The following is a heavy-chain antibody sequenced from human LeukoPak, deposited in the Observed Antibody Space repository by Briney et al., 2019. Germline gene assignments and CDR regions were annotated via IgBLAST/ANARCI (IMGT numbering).Heavy chain of an antibody. Sequence: PSETLSLTCAVYGGSFSGYYWSWIRQPPGKGLEWIGEINHSGSTNYNPSLKSRVTISVDTSKNQFSLKLSSVTAADTAVYYCARVPSYYDILTGYFGGNFDYWGQGTLVTVSS. CDR3: ARVPSYYDILTGYFGGNFDY. CDR2: INHSGST. CDR1: GGSFSGYY. V-gene: IGHV4-34*01. D-gene: IGHD3-9*01. J-gene: IGHJ4*02.